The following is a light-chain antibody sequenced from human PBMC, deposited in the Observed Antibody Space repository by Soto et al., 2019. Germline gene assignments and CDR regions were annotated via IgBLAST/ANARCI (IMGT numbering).Light chain of an antibody. Sequence: QSALTQPPSASGSPGQSVTISCTGTSSDVGGYNYVSWYQQHPGKAPKLMIYEVSKRPSGVPDRFSGSKSGNTASLTVSGPQAEDEADYYCSSYAGSNNLVFGTGTKLTVL. J-gene: IGLJ1*01. CDR3: SSYAGSNNLV. CDR1: SSDVGGYNY. CDR2: EVS. V-gene: IGLV2-8*01.